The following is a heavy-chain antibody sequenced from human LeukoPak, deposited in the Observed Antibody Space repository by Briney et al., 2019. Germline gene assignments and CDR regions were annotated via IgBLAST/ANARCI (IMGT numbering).Heavy chain of an antibody. CDR2: IWYDGSNK. V-gene: IGHV3-33*01. CDR1: GFTFSSYG. CDR3: ARDGRSSPRYYFDY. J-gene: IGHJ4*02. Sequence: GGSLRPSCAASGFTFSSYGMHWVRQAPGKGLEWVAVIWYDGSNKYYADSVKGRFTISRDNSKNTLYLQMNSLRAEDTAVYYCARDGRSSPRYYFDYWGQGTLVTVSS. D-gene: IGHD6-6*01.